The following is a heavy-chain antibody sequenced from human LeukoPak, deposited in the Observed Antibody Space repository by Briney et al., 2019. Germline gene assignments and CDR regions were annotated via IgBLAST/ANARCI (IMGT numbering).Heavy chain of an antibody. D-gene: IGHD2-15*01. J-gene: IGHJ3*02. V-gene: IGHV3-33*01. Sequence: GGSLRLSCAASGFSFSSYLMHWVRQAPGKGLEWVALIGFDVSKIYYADSVKGRFTISRDNSKNTLYLQMSSLRDEDTAVYFCARERLENCNDGSCPDALDIWGQGTMVTISS. CDR2: IGFDVSKI. CDR1: GFSFSSYL. CDR3: ARERLENCNDGSCPDALDI.